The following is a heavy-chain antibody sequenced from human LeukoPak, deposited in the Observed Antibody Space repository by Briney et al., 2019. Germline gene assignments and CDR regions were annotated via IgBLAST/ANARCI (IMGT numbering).Heavy chain of an antibody. CDR3: ARDHRGTSPFYYYYMDV. Sequence: SETLSLTCTVSGGSISSYYWSWIRQPPGKGLEWIGYIYYSGSTNYNPSLKSRVTISVDTSKNQFSLKLSSVTAADTAVYYCARDHRGTSPFYYYYMDVWGKGTTVTVSS. CDR2: IYYSGST. CDR1: GGSISSYY. D-gene: IGHD2-2*01. J-gene: IGHJ6*03. V-gene: IGHV4-59*01.